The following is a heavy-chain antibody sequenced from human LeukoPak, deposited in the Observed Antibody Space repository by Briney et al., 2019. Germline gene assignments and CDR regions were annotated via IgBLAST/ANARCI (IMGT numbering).Heavy chain of an antibody. V-gene: IGHV4-59*12. CDR3: ARRPDNTGWFFDY. CDR1: GGSISSFY. Sequence: SETLSLTCTVSGGSISSFYWSWIRQPPGKGLEWIGYIYYTGSTNYNPSLKSRVTISVDTSKNQFSLKLSSVTAADTAVYYCARRPDNTGWFFDYWGQGTLVTASS. J-gene: IGHJ4*02. D-gene: IGHD6-19*01. CDR2: IYYTGST.